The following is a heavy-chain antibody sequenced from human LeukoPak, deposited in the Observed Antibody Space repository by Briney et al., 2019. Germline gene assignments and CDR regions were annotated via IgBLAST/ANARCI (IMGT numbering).Heavy chain of an antibody. CDR1: GFTFSDYY. V-gene: IGHV3-11*01. CDR3: ARDHCSSTSCYIGY. Sequence: GGSLGLSCAASGFTFSDYYMSWIRQAPGKGLEWVSYISSSGSTIYYADSVKGRFTISRDNAKNSLYLQMNSLRAEDTAVYYCARDHCSSTSCYIGYWGQGTLVTVSS. CDR2: ISSSGSTI. J-gene: IGHJ4*02. D-gene: IGHD2-2*02.